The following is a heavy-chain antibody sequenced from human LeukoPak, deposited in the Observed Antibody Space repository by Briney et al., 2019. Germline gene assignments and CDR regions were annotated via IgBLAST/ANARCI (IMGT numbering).Heavy chain of an antibody. D-gene: IGHD6-25*01. Sequence: PSETLSLTCTVSGGSISSSSYYWGWIRQPPGKGLEWIGSIYYSGSTYYNPSLKSRVTISVDTSKNQFSLKLSSVTAADTAVYYCARDRSGGTDYWGQGTLVTVSS. J-gene: IGHJ4*02. V-gene: IGHV4-39*02. CDR1: GGSISSSSYY. CDR3: ARDRSGGTDY. CDR2: IYYSGST.